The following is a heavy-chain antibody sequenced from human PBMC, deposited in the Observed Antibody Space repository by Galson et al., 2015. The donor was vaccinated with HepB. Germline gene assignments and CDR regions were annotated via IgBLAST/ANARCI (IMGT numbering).Heavy chain of an antibody. V-gene: IGHV3-30*18. CDR1: GFTSSSYV. D-gene: IGHD2-15*01. CDR3: AKDTAGRGSAGSDY. Sequence: SLRLSCAASGFTSSSYVMHWVRQAPGKGLEWVAGISYDGSNKYYADSVKGRFTISRDNSKKTLYGAMNSLITEDTAVDYCAKDTAGRGSAGSDYWGQGTLVTVPS. J-gene: IGHJ4*02. CDR2: ISYDGSNK.